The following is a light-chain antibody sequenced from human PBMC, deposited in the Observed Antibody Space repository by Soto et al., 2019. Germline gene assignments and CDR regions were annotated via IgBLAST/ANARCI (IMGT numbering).Light chain of an antibody. CDR3: QSYDSSNVV. CDR1: SGSIASNY. CDR2: EDN. Sequence: NFMLTQPHSVSESPGKTVTTSCTRSSGSIASNYVQWYQQRPGSAPTTVIYEDNQRPSGVPDRFSGSIDSSSNSASLTISGLKTEDEADYYCQSYDSSNVVFGGGTKLTVL. V-gene: IGLV6-57*04. J-gene: IGLJ2*01.